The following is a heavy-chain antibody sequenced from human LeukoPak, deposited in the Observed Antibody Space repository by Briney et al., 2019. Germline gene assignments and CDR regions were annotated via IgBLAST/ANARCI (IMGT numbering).Heavy chain of an antibody. D-gene: IGHD6-19*01. V-gene: IGHV4-39*01. CDR1: GGSISSSSNF. Sequence: PSETLSLTCTLSGGSISSSSNFWGWIRQSPVKRLEWIGSIYYSGSTYYSPSLKSRVTISVDTSKNQFSLKLSSVTAADTAVYYCARRVAGLSYGMDVWGQGTTVTVSS. J-gene: IGHJ6*02. CDR2: IYYSGST. CDR3: ARRVAGLSYGMDV.